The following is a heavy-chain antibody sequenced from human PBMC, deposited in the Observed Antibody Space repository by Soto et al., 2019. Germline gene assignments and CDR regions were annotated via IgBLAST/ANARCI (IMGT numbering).Heavy chain of an antibody. Sequence: GASVKVSFKASGYTFTGYYMHWVRQAPGQGLEWMGWINPNSGGTNYAQKFQGRVTMTRDTSISTAYMELSRLRSDDTDVYYCERYGLEIFQHWGQGTLVTVSS. CDR3: ERYGLEIFQH. CDR1: GYTFTGYY. CDR2: INPNSGGT. J-gene: IGHJ1*01. D-gene: IGHD4-17*01. V-gene: IGHV1-2*02.